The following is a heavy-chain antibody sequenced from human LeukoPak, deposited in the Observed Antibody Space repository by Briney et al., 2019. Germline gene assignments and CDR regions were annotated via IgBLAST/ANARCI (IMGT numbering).Heavy chain of an antibody. CDR3: AREDAMVRGVIIQAVTY. J-gene: IGHJ4*02. CDR1: GYTFTSYA. D-gene: IGHD3-10*01. CDR2: INAGNGNT. Sequence: ASVKVSCKASGYTFTSYAMHWVRQAPGQRLEWMGWINAGNGNTKYSQKFQGRVTITRDTSASTAYMELSSLRSEGTAVYYCAREDAMVRGVIIQAVTYWGQGTLVTVSS. V-gene: IGHV1-3*01.